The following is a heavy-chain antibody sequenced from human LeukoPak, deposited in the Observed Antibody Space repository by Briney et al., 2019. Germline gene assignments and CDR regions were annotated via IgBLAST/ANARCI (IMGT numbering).Heavy chain of an antibody. V-gene: IGHV4-39*01. D-gene: IGHD3-3*01. J-gene: IGHJ1*01. CDR3: ARGNLDFWSGYYPGDEYFQH. CDR2: IYYSGST. CDR1: GGSISSSSYY. Sequence: PSETLSLTCTVSGGSISSSSYYWGWIRQPPGKGLEWIGSIYYSGSTYYNPSLKSRVTISVDTSKNQFSLKLSSVTAADTAVYYCARGNLDFWSGYYPGDEYFQHWGQGTLVTVSS.